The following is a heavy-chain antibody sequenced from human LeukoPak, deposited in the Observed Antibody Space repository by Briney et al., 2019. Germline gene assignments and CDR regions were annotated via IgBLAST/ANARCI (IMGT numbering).Heavy chain of an antibody. D-gene: IGHD3-3*01. J-gene: IGHJ4*02. CDR3: SRDLTIFGVVTEKSFDY. Sequence: GGSLRLSCAASGFTFSSYSMNWVRQAPGKGLEWVSSISSSSSYIYYADSVKGRFTISRDNAKNSLYLQMNSLRAEDTAVYYCSRDLTIFGVVTEKSFDYWGQGTLVTVSS. CDR2: ISSSSSYI. V-gene: IGHV3-21*01. CDR1: GFTFSSYS.